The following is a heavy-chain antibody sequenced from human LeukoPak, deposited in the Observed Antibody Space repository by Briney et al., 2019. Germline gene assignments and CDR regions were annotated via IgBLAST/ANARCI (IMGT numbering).Heavy chain of an antibody. V-gene: IGHV3-11*01. Sequence: GGSLRLSCAAPGFTFSDYYMSWIRQAPGKGLEWVSYIISSGSTIYYADSVKGRFTISRDNAKNSLYLQMNSLRAEDTAVYYCARQKGAVAGKRWFDHWGQGTLVTVSS. CDR1: GFTFSDYY. CDR2: IISSGSTI. J-gene: IGHJ5*02. CDR3: ARQKGAVAGKRWFDH. D-gene: IGHD6-19*01.